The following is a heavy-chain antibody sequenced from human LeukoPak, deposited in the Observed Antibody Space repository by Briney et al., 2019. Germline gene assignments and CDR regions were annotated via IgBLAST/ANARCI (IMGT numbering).Heavy chain of an antibody. V-gene: IGHV3-23*01. CDR2: FSGSGGST. CDR3: AKDRGYSSRWPYYNGMDV. Sequence: PGGSLRLSCAASGFTFSSYAMSWVRQAPGKGLEWVSSFSGSGGSTYYADTVKGQFTISRDNSKNTLYLQMNSLRAEDTAVYYCAKDRGYSSRWPYYNGMDVWGQGTTVTVSS. CDR1: GFTFSSYA. J-gene: IGHJ6*02. D-gene: IGHD6-13*01.